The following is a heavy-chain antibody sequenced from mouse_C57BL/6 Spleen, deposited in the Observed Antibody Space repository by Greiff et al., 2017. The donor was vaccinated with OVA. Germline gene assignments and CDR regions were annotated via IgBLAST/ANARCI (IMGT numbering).Heavy chain of an antibody. CDR1: GFTFSSYT. D-gene: IGHD2-4*01. Sequence: EVKLMESGGGLVKPGGSLKLSCAASGFTFSSYTMSWVRQTPEKRLEWVATISGGGGNTYYPDSVKGRFTISRDNAKNTLYLQMSSLRSEDTALYYCARYDYDGDYFDYWGQGTTLTVSS. J-gene: IGHJ2*01. V-gene: IGHV5-9*01. CDR2: ISGGGGNT. CDR3: ARYDYDGDYFDY.